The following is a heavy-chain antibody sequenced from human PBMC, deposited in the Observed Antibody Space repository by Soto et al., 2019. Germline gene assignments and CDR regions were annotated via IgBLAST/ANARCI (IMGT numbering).Heavy chain of an antibody. V-gene: IGHV1-46*01. J-gene: IGHJ5*02. CDR2: INPSGGST. CDR1: GYTFTSYY. D-gene: IGHD3-22*01. Sequence: ASVKVSCKASGYTFTSYYMHWVRQAPGQGLEWMGIINPSGGSTTYAQKFQGRVTITADKFTGTAYMELTRLRSDDTAVYYCAGDPDSHYNDSHASSYPWGQGTLVTVSS. CDR3: AGDPDSHYNDSHASSYP.